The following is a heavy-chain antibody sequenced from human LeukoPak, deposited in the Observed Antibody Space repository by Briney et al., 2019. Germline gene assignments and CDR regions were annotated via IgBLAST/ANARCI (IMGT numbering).Heavy chain of an antibody. CDR3: AIPRLEQWLASGDEYFQH. CDR2: ISSSSSYI. J-gene: IGHJ1*01. D-gene: IGHD6-19*01. CDR1: GFTFSSYS. V-gene: IGHV3-21*01. Sequence: GGSLRLSCAASGFTFSSYSMNWVRQAPGKGLEWVSSISSSSSYIYYADSVKGRFTISRDNAKNSLYLQMNSLRAEDTAVYYCAIPRLEQWLASGDEYFQHWGQGTLVTVSS.